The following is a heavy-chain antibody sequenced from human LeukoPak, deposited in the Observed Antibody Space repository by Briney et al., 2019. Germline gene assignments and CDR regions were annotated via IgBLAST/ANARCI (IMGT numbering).Heavy chain of an antibody. CDR3: ARGGLRWNWFDP. CDR2: IYTSGST. J-gene: IGHJ5*02. Sequence: SETLSLTCTVSGGSISSYYWSWIRQPAGKGLEWVGRIYTSGSTNYNPSLKSRVTMSVDTSKNQFSLKLSSVTAADTAVYYCARGGLRWNWFDPWGQGTLVTVSS. D-gene: IGHD3-16*01. CDR1: GGSISSYY. V-gene: IGHV4-4*07.